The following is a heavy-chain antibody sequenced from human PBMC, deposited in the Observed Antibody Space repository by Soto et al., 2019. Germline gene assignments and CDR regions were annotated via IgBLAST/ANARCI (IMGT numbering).Heavy chain of an antibody. CDR2: IFSTGRV. J-gene: IGHJ5*02. Sequence: SETLSLTCTVSGASMNNYYGSWIRQSPGKGLEYIGYIFSTGRVDYNPSLRSRVTLSVDTSSNRFSLRLISVTVADTAVYYCARHIVILSPAQRFDPWGQGTLVTVSS. D-gene: IGHD3-16*02. CDR1: GASMNNYY. V-gene: IGHV4-59*08. CDR3: ARHIVILSPAQRFDP.